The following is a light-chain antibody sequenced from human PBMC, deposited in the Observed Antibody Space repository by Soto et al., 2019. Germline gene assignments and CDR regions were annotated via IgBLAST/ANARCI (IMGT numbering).Light chain of an antibody. J-gene: IGKJ3*01. Sequence: DIVMTQSPDSLAVSRGERATINCKSSQTVLSSSNNLKYLAWYQQKPGQPPKLLIYWASTRDSGVPDRFSGSGSGTDFTLTISNLQAEDVAVYYCQQYYITPRTFGPGTKVDIK. V-gene: IGKV4-1*01. CDR1: QTVLSSSNNLKY. CDR2: WAS. CDR3: QQYYITPRT.